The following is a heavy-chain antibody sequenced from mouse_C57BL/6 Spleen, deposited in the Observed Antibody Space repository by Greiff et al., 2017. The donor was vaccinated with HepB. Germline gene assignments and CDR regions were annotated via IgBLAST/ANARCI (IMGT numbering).Heavy chain of an antibody. J-gene: IGHJ1*03. CDR2: IRSKSNNYAT. D-gene: IGHD2-1*01. V-gene: IGHV10-1*01. CDR3: VRHHGNYGYFDV. CDR1: GFSFNTYA. Sequence: EVQLQESGGGLVQPKGSLKLSCAASGFSFNTYAMNWVRQAPGKGLEWVARIRSKSNNYATYYADSVKDRFTISRDDSESMLYLQMNNLKTEDTAMYYCVRHHGNYGYFDVWGTGTTVTVSS.